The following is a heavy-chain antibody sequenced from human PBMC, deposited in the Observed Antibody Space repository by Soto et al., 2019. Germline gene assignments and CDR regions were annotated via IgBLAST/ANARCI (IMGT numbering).Heavy chain of an antibody. Sequence: SGGSLRLSCAASGFTLSSYSMSWGRQAPGKGLEWVSAISGSGGSTYYADSVKGRFTISRDDSKNTLYLQMNSLRAEDTAVYYCAKDAMIQTFDYWGQGTLVTVSS. CDR2: ISGSGGST. CDR3: AKDAMIQTFDY. V-gene: IGHV3-23*01. J-gene: IGHJ4*02. CDR1: GFTLSSYS. D-gene: IGHD3-22*01.